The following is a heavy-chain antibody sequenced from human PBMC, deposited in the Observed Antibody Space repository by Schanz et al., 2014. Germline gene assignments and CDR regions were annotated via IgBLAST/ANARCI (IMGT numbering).Heavy chain of an antibody. J-gene: IGHJ5*02. CDR2: IKSRSDGGTT. CDR1: GFTFSSYW. Sequence: VQLVESGGGVVQPGGSLRLSCAASGFTFSSYWMHWVRQAPGKGLEWVGRIKSRSDGGTTDYAAPVKGRFIISRDDSRNTLYLQMSGLKTEDTAVYYCSTTPNFYASGTYSWFDPWGQGTRVTVSS. V-gene: IGHV3-15*01. D-gene: IGHD3-10*01. CDR3: STTPNFYASGTYSWFDP.